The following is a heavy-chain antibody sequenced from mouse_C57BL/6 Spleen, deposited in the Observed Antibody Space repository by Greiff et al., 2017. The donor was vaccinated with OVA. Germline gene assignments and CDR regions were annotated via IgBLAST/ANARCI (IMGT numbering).Heavy chain of an antibody. CDR2: IDPNSGGT. Sequence: VQLQQPGAELVKPGASVKLSCKASGYTFTSYWMHWVKQRPGRGLEWIGRIDPNSGGTKYNEKFKSKATLTVDKPSSTAYMQLSSLTSEDSAVYYCARGGITTVVGDYYAMDYWGQGTSVTVSS. CDR3: ARGGITTVVGDYYAMDY. V-gene: IGHV1-72*01. D-gene: IGHD1-1*01. J-gene: IGHJ4*01. CDR1: GYTFTSYW.